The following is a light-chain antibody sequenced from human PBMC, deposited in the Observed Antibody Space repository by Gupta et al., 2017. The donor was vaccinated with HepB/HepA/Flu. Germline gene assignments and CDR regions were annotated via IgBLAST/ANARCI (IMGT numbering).Light chain of an antibody. CDR3: QQYYRTPYT. CDR1: QSVLYSSNNKNC. CDR2: WAS. V-gene: IGKV4-1*01. J-gene: IGKJ2*01. Sequence: ILMSHSLDSLAVSLGERATINCKSSQSVLYSSNNKNCLAWYQQRPGQPPKLLIYWASTRESGVPDRFSGSGSGTDFTLTINSLQAEDVAVYYCQQYYRTPYTFGPGTKLEIK.